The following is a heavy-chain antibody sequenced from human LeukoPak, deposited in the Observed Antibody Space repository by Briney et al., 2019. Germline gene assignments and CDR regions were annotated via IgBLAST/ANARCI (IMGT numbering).Heavy chain of an antibody. V-gene: IGHV3-30-3*01. D-gene: IGHD3-3*01. CDR2: ISYDGSNK. Sequence: GGSLRLSCAASGFTFSSYAMHWVRQAPGKGLEWVAVISYDGSNKYYADSVKGRFTISRDNSKNTLYLQMNSLRAEDTAVYYCARDRQRFLGWSQDAFDIWGQGTMVTVSS. CDR1: GFTFSSYA. J-gene: IGHJ3*02. CDR3: ARDRQRFLGWSQDAFDI.